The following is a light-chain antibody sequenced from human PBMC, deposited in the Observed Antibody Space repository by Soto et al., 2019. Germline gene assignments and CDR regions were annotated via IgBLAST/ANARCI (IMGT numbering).Light chain of an antibody. CDR3: LLYFGGAIWV. CDR1: SGPVFTSSY. Sequence: QTVVTQAPSFSVSPGGTVTLICGLSSGPVFTSSYPNWYQQTPGQAPRTLIFNTNTRSSGVSDRFSGSILGDKAALTITGAQADDDSYYFFLLYFGGAIWVYAGAPNVTVL. CDR2: NTN. V-gene: IGLV8-61*01. J-gene: IGLJ3*02.